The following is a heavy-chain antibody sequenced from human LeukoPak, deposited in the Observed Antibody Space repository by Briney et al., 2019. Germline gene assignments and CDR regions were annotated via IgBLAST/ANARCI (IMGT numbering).Heavy chain of an antibody. D-gene: IGHD3-3*01. CDR3: ARDVRSGYYKDYYGMDV. CDR1: GFTVSSNY. V-gene: IGHV3-53*01. Sequence: GGSLRLSCAASGFTVSSNYMSWVRQAPGKGLEWVSVIYSGGSTYYADSVKGRFTISRDNSKNTLYLQMSSLRAEDTAVYYCARDVRSGYYKDYYGMDVWGQGTTVTVSS. J-gene: IGHJ6*02. CDR2: IYSGGST.